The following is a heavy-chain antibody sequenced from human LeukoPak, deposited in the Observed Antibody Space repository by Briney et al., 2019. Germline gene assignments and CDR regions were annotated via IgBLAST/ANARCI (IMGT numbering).Heavy chain of an antibody. J-gene: IGHJ6*02. CDR3: ARDKKVNTAMASLYYGMDV. CDR1: GFTVSSNY. Sequence: GGSLRLSCAASGFTVSSNYMSWVRQAPGKGLEWVSVIYSGGSTYYADSVKGRFTISRDNSKNTLYLQMNSLRAEDTAVYYCARDKKVNTAMASLYYGMDVWGQGTTVTVSS. CDR2: IYSGGST. D-gene: IGHD5-18*01. V-gene: IGHV3-53*01.